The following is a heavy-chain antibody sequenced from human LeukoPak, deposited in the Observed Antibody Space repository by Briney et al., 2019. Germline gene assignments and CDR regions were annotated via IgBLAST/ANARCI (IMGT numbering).Heavy chain of an antibody. V-gene: IGHV4-39*01. Sequence: SETLSLTCTVSGASISGNSFYWGWVRQPPGKGLEWIGNIYYTGITYYNPSLKSRVTISVDTSKNQSSLRLNSVTAADTAIYYCASPGITTFDYWGQGTLVTVSS. D-gene: IGHD3-22*01. CDR2: IYYTGIT. CDR1: GASISGNSFY. CDR3: ASPGITTFDY. J-gene: IGHJ4*02.